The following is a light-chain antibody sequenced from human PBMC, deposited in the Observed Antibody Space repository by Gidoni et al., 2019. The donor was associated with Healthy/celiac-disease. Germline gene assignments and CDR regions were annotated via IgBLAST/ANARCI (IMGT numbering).Light chain of an antibody. CDR3: SSYTSSSTLHV. CDR2: DVS. Sequence: QSALTRPASVSGSPGQSITISCTGTSSDVGGYNYVSWYQQHPGKAPKLRIYDVSNRPSGVSNRFSGSKSGNTASLTISGLQAEDEADYYCSSYTSSSTLHVFGTGTKITVL. CDR1: SSDVGGYNY. J-gene: IGLJ1*01. V-gene: IGLV2-14*01.